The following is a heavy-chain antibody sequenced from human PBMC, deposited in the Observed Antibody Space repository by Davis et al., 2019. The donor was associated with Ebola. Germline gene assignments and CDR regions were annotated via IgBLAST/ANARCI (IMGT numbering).Heavy chain of an antibody. V-gene: IGHV3-30*18. D-gene: IGHD3/OR15-3a*01. Sequence: GGSLRLSCAASGFTFSGHGMHWLRQSPGKGLEWVAVISYDGSKTYYADSVKGRFTISRDNAESTLVLQMNGLRAEDTALYYCAKDRTGRSFYFDLWGQGILVTVSS. CDR2: ISYDGSKT. CDR1: GFTFSGHG. J-gene: IGHJ4*02. CDR3: AKDRTGRSFYFDL.